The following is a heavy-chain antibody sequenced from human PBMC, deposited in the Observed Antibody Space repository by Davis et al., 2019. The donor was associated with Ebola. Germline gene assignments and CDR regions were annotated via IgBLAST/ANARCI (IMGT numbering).Heavy chain of an antibody. Sequence: GESLKISCAASGFTFSSYAMNWVRQAPGKGLEWVSYISSSSSTIYYADSVKGRFTISRDNAKNSLYLQMNSLRDEDTAVYYCAGDVLRFLEWLPSFDVWGQGTTVTVSS. J-gene: IGHJ6*02. D-gene: IGHD3-3*01. CDR3: AGDVLRFLEWLPSFDV. CDR1: GFTFSSYA. CDR2: ISSSSSTI. V-gene: IGHV3-48*02.